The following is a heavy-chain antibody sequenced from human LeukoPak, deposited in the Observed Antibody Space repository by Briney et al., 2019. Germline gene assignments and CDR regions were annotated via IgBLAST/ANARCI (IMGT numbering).Heavy chain of an antibody. CDR3: ARVWGIVATIALPY. CDR2: INSDGRST. CDR1: GFTFSSYW. D-gene: IGHD5-12*01. V-gene: IGHV3-74*01. Sequence: GGSLRLSCAASGFTFSSYWMHWVRQAPGKGLVWVSRINSDGRSTSYADSVKGRFTISRDNAKNTLYLQMNSLRAEDTAVYYCARVWGIVATIALPYWGQGTLVTVSS. J-gene: IGHJ4*02.